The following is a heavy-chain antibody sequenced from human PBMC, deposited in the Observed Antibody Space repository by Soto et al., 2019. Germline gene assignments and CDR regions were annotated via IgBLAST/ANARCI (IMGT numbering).Heavy chain of an antibody. CDR2: IIPIFGTA. D-gene: IGHD5-12*01. V-gene: IGHV1-69*12. CDR1: GGTFSNYA. CDR3: AVGSGDIVPTGMGPLDP. J-gene: IGHJ5*02. Sequence: QVQLVQSGAEVKKPGSSVKVSCKASGGTFSNYAISWVRQAPGQGLEWMGGIIPIFGTANYAQKFQGRVTITADESTSTAYMELSSLRSEDTAIYCCAVGSGDIVPTGMGPLDPWGQGTLVTVSS.